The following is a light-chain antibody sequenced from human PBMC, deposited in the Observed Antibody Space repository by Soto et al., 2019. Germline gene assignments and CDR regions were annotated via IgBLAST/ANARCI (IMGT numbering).Light chain of an antibody. CDR3: QQYGSSSTWT. V-gene: IGKV3-20*01. CDR1: ESVSRY. Sequence: EIVLTQSPATLSLSPGERATLSCRASESVSRYLAWYQQKPGQAPRLLIYGASGRATGIPDRFSGSGSGTDFTLTISRLEPEDFAVYYCQQYGSSSTWTFGQGTKVDIK. CDR2: GAS. J-gene: IGKJ1*01.